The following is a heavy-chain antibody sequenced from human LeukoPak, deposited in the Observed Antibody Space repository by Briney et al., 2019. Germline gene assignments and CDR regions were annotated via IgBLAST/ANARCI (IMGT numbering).Heavy chain of an antibody. D-gene: IGHD2-2*01. J-gene: IGHJ4*02. CDR3: VSFYETY. Sequence: GGSLRLSCTVSGFIVSSNYMSWVRQAPGKGLEWVSVIYSGGSTYYADSVKGRFTISKDNAKNTVYLQMNNLRAEDTAVYYCVSFYETYWGRGTLVTASS. V-gene: IGHV3-53*01. CDR2: IYSGGST. CDR1: GFIVSSNY.